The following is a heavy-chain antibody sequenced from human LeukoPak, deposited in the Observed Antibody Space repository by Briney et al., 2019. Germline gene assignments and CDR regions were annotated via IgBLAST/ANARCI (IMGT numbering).Heavy chain of an antibody. CDR1: GYSISSGYY. J-gene: IGHJ6*03. D-gene: IGHD2-21*01. V-gene: IGHV4-38-2*01. CDR2: IYHSGST. CDR3: ARLVDYCGGDCYSSYYMDV. Sequence: SETLSRTCAVSGYSISSGYYWGWIRQPPGQGLEWIGSIYHSGSTYYNPSLKSRVTISVDTSKNQFSLKLSSVTAADTAVYYCARLVDYCGGDCYSSYYMDVWGKGTTVTVSS.